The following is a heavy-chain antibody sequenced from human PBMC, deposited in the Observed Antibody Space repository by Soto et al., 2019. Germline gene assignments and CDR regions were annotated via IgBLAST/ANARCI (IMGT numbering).Heavy chain of an antibody. D-gene: IGHD6-19*01. Sequence: ASVKVSCKASGYTFTSYGISWVRQAPGQGLEWMGWISAYNGNTNYAQKLQGRVTMTTDTSTSTAYMELRSLRSDDTAVYYCARESAPSYSSGWYVGRDYYYYGMDVWGQGTTVTV. CDR3: ARESAPSYSSGWYVGRDYYYYGMDV. CDR1: GYTFTSYG. CDR2: ISAYNGNT. V-gene: IGHV1-18*01. J-gene: IGHJ6*02.